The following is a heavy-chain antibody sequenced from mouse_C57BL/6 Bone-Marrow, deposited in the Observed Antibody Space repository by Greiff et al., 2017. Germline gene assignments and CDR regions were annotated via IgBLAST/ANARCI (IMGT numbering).Heavy chain of an antibody. CDR3: ARHWDGYAMDY. CDR1: GFTFSSYG. D-gene: IGHD4-1*01. J-gene: IGHJ4*01. Sequence: EVQLVESGGDLVKPGGSLKLSCAASGFTFSSYGMSWVRQTPDKRLEWVATISSGGSYTDYPDSVKGRFTISKDNAKNTLYLQMSSLKSEDTAMYYCARHWDGYAMDYWGQGTSVTVSS. V-gene: IGHV5-6*01. CDR2: ISSGGSYT.